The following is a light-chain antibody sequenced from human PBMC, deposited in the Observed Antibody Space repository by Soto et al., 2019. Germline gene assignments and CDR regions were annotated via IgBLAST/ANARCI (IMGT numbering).Light chain of an antibody. CDR3: QQSFSTLYT. CDR1: HTVSTY. CDR2: GTS. J-gene: IGKJ2*01. V-gene: IGKV1-39*01. Sequence: DIQMTQSPSSLSASVGDGVTITCRASHTVSTYLHWYQQKPGKAPKFLIYGTSNLQSGVPSRFSGSGSGTDFSLSISDLQPDDFATYYCQQSFSTLYTFGQGTKLEIK.